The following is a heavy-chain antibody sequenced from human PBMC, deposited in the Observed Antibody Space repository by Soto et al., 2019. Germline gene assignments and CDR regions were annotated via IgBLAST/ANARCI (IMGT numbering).Heavy chain of an antibody. CDR2: ITTDKGKT. CDR3: AARSPAFDY. V-gene: IGHV1-18*01. Sequence: QVQLVQSGPEVKKPGASVKVSCKTSGYTFTSYGISWVRQAPGQGLEWMGWITTDKGKTTYAQKFQGRVTMTTDTSTRTASMELRSLRSDDTAVYYCAARSPAFDYWGQGTLVTVSS. CDR1: GYTFTSYG. J-gene: IGHJ4*02.